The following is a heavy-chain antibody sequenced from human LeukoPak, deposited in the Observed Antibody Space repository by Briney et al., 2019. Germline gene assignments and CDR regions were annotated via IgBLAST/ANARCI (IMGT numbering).Heavy chain of an antibody. CDR1: GYSFTSYW. J-gene: IGHJ6*03. V-gene: IGHV5-51*01. Sequence: KPGESLKISCKGSGYSFTSYWIGWVRQMPGKGLEWMGIIYPGDSDTRDSPSFQGQVTISADKSISTAYLQWSSLKASDTAMYYCARPRIAAAGNVYYMDVWGKGTTVTVSS. CDR3: ARPRIAAAGNVYYMDV. CDR2: IYPGDSDT. D-gene: IGHD6-13*01.